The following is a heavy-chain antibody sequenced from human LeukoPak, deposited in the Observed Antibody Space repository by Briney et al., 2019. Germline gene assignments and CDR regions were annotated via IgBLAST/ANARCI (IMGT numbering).Heavy chain of an antibody. D-gene: IGHD3-10*01. CDR3: VKATYYYGSGSYEIYYYCMDV. CDR2: ISSNGGST. J-gene: IGHJ6*02. Sequence: GGSLRLSCSASGFTFSSYAMHWVRQAPGKGLEYVSAISSNGGSTYYADSVKGRFTISRDNSKNTLYLQMSSLRAEDTAVYYCVKATYYYGSGSYEIYYYCMDVWGQGTTVTVSS. V-gene: IGHV3-64D*06. CDR1: GFTFSSYA.